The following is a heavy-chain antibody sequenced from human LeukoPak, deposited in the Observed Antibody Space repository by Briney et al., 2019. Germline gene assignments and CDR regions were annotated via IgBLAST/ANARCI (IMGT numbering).Heavy chain of an antibody. D-gene: IGHD3-9*01. CDR3: ARDVGLVTTNYYYYGMDV. Sequence: SQTLSLTCAISGDSFSSNSAAWNWIRQSPSRGLEWLGRTYYRSKLYNDYVVCVKSLINRNPDTSKNQFSLQLNSVTPEHTAVYYCARDVGLVTTNYYYYGMDVWGQGTTVTVSS. V-gene: IGHV6-1*01. J-gene: IGHJ6*02. CDR1: GDSFSSNSAA. CDR2: TYYRSKLYN.